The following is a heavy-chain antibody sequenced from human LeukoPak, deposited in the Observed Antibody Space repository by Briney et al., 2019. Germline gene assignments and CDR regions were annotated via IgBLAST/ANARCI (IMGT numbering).Heavy chain of an antibody. CDR1: GGSISSYY. Sequence: ETLSLTCTVSGGSISSYYWSWIRQPPGKGLEWVSKISSSGGRTYYPDSVKGRFTISRDNSKNTLYLQMNSLRAEDTAVYYCAKVDSSGYSEVLPYWGQGTLVTVSS. V-gene: IGHV3-23*01. J-gene: IGHJ4*02. D-gene: IGHD3-22*01. CDR2: ISSSGGRT. CDR3: AKVDSSGYSEVLPY.